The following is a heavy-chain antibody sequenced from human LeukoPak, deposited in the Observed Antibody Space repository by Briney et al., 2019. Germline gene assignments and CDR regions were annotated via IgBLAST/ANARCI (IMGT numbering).Heavy chain of an antibody. CDR1: GYTLTTYY. V-gene: IGHV1-46*01. CDR2: INPIDGST. D-gene: IGHD3-22*01. J-gene: IGHJ4*02. CDR3: ARRRNYDSSGYFDS. Sequence: GASVKASCKASGYTLTTYYIHWVRQAPGQGLEWMGIINPIDGSTTYAQKFQGRVTMTRDTPTSTVYMELSSLRSEDTAVYYCARRRNYDSSGYFDSWGQGALVTVSS.